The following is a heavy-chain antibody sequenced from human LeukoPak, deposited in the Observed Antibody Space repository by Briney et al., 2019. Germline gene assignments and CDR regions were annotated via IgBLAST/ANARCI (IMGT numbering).Heavy chain of an antibody. V-gene: IGHV4-59*08. CDR2: IHSSDGT. D-gene: IGHD4-17*01. CDR3: ARHVYGKGMYV. CDR1: GDSLSGYY. Sequence: SETLSLTCTVSGDSLSGYYWGWIPQPPGKGLECVGYIHSSDGTAHNPSLKSRLTISIDTSKNQFSLTLRSVTAADTAVYYCARHVYGKGMYVWGKGTTVTVYS. J-gene: IGHJ6*04.